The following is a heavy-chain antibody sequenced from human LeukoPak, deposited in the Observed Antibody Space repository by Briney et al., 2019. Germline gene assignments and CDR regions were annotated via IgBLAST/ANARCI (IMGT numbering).Heavy chain of an antibody. Sequence: ASVKVSCKASGYTFTSHYMHWVRQAPGQGLEWMGIINPSDGSRTYAQKFQGRVTLTSNTSTSAVYMELSSLRSEDTAVYYCARDWWADYWGQGTLVTVSS. V-gene: IGHV1-46*01. D-gene: IGHD2-15*01. CDR1: GYTFTSHY. CDR3: ARDWWADY. CDR2: INPSDGSR. J-gene: IGHJ4*02.